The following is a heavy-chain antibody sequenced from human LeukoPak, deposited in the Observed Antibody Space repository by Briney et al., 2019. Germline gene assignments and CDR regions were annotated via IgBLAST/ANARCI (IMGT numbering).Heavy chain of an antibody. CDR3: ARDRNYDYVWGSYRQSRSSDN. CDR1: GFTFSSYW. CDR2: IKSDGSST. J-gene: IGHJ4*02. V-gene: IGHV3-74*01. Sequence: PGGSLRLSCAASGFTFSSYWMHWVRQAPGKGLVWVSRIKSDGSSTDYADSVKGRFTISRDNDNNTLYLQMNSLRAEDTAVYYCARDRNYDYVWGSYRQSRSSDNWGQGTLVTVSS. D-gene: IGHD3-16*02.